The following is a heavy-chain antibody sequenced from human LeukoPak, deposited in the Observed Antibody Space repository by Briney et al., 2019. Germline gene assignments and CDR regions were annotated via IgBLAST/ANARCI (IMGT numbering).Heavy chain of an antibody. Sequence: PGRSLRLSCAASGFTFSSYTMNWVRQAPGKGLEWVSSISMSSSYIYYAEPVKGRSTISRDNAKNSLYLQMNSLRAEDTAVYYCSRDPTYYLRYGYFDYWGQGALVTVSS. CDR2: ISMSSSYI. J-gene: IGHJ4*02. CDR1: GFTFSSYT. V-gene: IGHV3-21*01. CDR3: SRDPTYYLRYGYFDY. D-gene: IGHD1-26*01.